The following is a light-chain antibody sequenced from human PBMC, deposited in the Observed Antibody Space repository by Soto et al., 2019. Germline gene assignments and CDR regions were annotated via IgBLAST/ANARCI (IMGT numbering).Light chain of an antibody. V-gene: IGLV2-14*03. J-gene: IGLJ2*01. CDR2: DVN. CDR1: SSDIGASNF. CDR3: TSWTTSTTMI. Sequence: QSALTQPASVSGSPGQSITISCTGTSSDIGASNFVSWYQQHPGKAPKLMLYDVNIRPSGVSNRVSGSKSGNTASLTISGLQAEDEADYYCTSWTTSTTMIFGGGTQLTVL.